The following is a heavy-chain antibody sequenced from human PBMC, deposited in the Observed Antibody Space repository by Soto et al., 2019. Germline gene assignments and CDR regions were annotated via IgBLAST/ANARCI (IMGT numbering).Heavy chain of an antibody. CDR3: VRDGTKTLRDWFDP. D-gene: IGHD1-1*01. CDR2: IYATGTT. V-gene: IGHV4-4*07. Sequence: SETLSLTCTVSGASISGFYWSWIRKSAGKGLEWIGRIYATGTTDYNPSLKSRVMMSVDTSKKQFSLKLRSVTAADTAVYFCVRDGTKTLRDWFDPWGQGISVTVSS. J-gene: IGHJ5*02. CDR1: GASISGFY.